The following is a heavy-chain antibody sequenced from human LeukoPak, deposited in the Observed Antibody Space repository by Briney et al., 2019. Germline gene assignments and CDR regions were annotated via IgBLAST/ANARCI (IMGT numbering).Heavy chain of an antibody. D-gene: IGHD3-9*01. V-gene: IGHV1-46*01. J-gene: IGHJ4*02. CDR2: INPSGGST. CDR1: GYTFSSYY. Sequence: ASVKVSCKASGYTFSSYYLHWVRQAPGQGLEWMGVINPSGGSTRYAQKIQGRVTMTRDMSTSTVYMELSSLRSEDTALYYCARVGGSKLRYFDWLLYPLDYWGQGTLVTVSS. CDR3: ARVGGSKLRYFDWLLYPLDY.